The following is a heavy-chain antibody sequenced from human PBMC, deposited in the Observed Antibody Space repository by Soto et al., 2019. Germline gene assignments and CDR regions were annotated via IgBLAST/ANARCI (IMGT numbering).Heavy chain of an antibody. CDR3: ARGYSVVRGVIDYYYYYMDV. J-gene: IGHJ6*03. V-gene: IGHV1-69*02. Sequence: SVKVSCKASGGTFSSYTISWVRQAPGQGLEWMGRIIPILGIANYAQKFQGRVTITADKSTSTAYMELSSLRSEDTAVYYCARGYSVVRGVIDYYYYYMDVWGKGTTVTVSS. CDR1: GGTFSSYT. D-gene: IGHD3-10*01. CDR2: IIPILGIA.